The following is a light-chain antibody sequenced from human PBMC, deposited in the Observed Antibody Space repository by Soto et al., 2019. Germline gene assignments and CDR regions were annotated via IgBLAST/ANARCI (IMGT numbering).Light chain of an antibody. J-gene: IGKJ5*01. CDR1: QSVSIH. CDR2: DTS. Sequence: EIVLTQSPGTLSVCLGERATLSCRASQSVSIHLAWYQQKPGQAPTLLIYDTSTRATGIPARFSGSGSGTEFTLTLSSLQSEDFAVYYCQQYSNWPPITFGQGTRREIK. CDR3: QQYSNWPPIT. V-gene: IGKV3-15*01.